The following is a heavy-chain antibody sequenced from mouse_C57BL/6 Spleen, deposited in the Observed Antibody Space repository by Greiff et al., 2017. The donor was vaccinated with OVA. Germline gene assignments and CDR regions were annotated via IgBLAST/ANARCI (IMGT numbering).Heavy chain of an antibody. CDR2: INYDGSST. J-gene: IGHJ1*03. CDR1: GFTFSDYY. CDR3: ARDYYYGSSRYFDV. Sequence: EVMLVESEGGLVQPGSSMKLSCTASGFTFSDYYMAWVRQVPEKGLEWVANINYDGSSTYYLDSLKSRFIISRDNAKNILYLQMSSLKSEDTATYYCARDYYYGSSRYFDVWGTGTTVTVSS. V-gene: IGHV5-16*01. D-gene: IGHD1-1*01.